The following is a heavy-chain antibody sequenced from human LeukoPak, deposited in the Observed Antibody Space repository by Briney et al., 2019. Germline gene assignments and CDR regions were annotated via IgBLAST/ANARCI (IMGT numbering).Heavy chain of an antibody. V-gene: IGHV4-34*01. CDR1: GGSFSGYY. Sequence: SETLSLTCAVYGGSFSGYYWSWIRQPPGKGLEWIGEINHSGSTNYNPSLKSRVTISVGTSKNQFSLKLSSVTAADTAVYYCARRKSIYSYGLNWFDPWGQGTLVTVSS. CDR2: INHSGST. CDR3: ARRKSIYSYGLNWFDP. J-gene: IGHJ5*02. D-gene: IGHD5-18*01.